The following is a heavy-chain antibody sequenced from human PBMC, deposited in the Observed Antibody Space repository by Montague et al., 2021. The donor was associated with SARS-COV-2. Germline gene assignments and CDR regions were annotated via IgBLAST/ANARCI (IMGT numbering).Heavy chain of an antibody. CDR1: GGSFSGYY. J-gene: IGHJ4*02. CDR3: ARVAGGYYHDSSAYFDY. CDR2: INQSGST. V-gene: IGHV4-34*01. D-gene: IGHD3-22*01. Sequence: SETLSLTCAFYGGSFSGYYWSWIRQPPGKGLEWIGEINQSGSTNYNPSLKSRVTLSVDTSKKQFSLKLSSLTAADTAVYYCARVAGGYYHDSSAYFDYWGQGSLVTVSS.